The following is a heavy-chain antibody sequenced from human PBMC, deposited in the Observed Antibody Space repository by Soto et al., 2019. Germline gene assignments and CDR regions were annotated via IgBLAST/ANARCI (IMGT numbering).Heavy chain of an antibody. V-gene: IGHV4-31*03. CDR1: GGSISSGGYY. CDR2: IYYSGST. D-gene: IGHD6-19*01. CDR3: ARGGGSSGWYRNFDY. Sequence: QVQLQESGPGLVKPSQTLSLTCTVSGGSISSGGYYWSWIRQHPGKGLEWIGYIYYSGSTYYNPSLKSRVTISVDTSKNQFSLKLSSVTAADTAVYYCARGGGSSGWYRNFDYWGQGTLVTVSS. J-gene: IGHJ4*02.